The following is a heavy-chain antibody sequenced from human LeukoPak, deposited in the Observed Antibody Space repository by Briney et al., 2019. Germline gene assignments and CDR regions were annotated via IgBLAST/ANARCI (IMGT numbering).Heavy chain of an antibody. Sequence: GGSLRLSCAASGFTFSSFEMNWVRQAPGKGLEWVSHISSSGINIYYADSVKGRFTISRDNAKNSLYLQMNSLRAEDTAVYYCARDGDYGGTLQGYGMDVWGQGTTVTVSS. CDR2: ISSSGINI. D-gene: IGHD4-23*01. J-gene: IGHJ6*02. V-gene: IGHV3-48*03. CDR3: ARDGDYGGTLQGYGMDV. CDR1: GFTFSSFE.